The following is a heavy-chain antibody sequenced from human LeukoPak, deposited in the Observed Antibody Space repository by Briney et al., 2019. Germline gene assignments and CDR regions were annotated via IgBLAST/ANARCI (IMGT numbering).Heavy chain of an antibody. Sequence: GGSLRLSCAASGFTFDDYAMHWVRQAPGKGLEWVSGISWNGGTIGYADSVKGRFTIARDTAKNSVYLQLDSLIAEDPALSYCTKNSRSIGMAAAGLDYWGQGTLVTVSS. CDR1: GFTFDDYA. CDR2: ISWNGGTI. D-gene: IGHD6-13*01. CDR3: TKNSRSIGMAAAGLDY. V-gene: IGHV3-9*01. J-gene: IGHJ4*02.